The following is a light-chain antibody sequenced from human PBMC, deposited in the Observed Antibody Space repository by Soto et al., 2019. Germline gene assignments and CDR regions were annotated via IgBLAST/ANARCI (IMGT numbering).Light chain of an antibody. CDR3: LQHNSYPHT. CDR1: QGISIS. V-gene: IGKV1-17*03. J-gene: IGKJ2*01. CDR2: AAS. Sequence: DIRMTQSPSAISASLGDRVTITCRASQGISISLAWFQQQPGKVPQRLIYAASSLQSGVPSRFSGSGSGTEVTLTISSLQPEDSATYYCLQHNSYPHTFGQGTKVEIK.